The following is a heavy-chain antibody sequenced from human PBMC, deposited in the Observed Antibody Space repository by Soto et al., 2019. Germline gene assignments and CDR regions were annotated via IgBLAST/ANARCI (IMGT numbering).Heavy chain of an antibody. D-gene: IGHD6-6*01. V-gene: IGHV1-69*01. J-gene: IGHJ6*02. CDR2: IIPIFGTA. CDR1: GGTFSSYA. CDR3: AGRIAARPGSGNYYYGMVV. Sequence: QVQLVQSGAEVKKPGSSVKVSCKASGGTFSSYAISWVRQAPGQGLEWMGGIIPIFGTANYAQKFQGRVTITADESTSTAYMELSSLRSEDTAVYYCAGRIAARPGSGNYYYGMVVWGQGTTVTVSS.